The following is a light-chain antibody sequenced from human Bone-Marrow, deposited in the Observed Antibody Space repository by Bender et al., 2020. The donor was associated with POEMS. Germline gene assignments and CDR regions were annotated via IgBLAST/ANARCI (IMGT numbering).Light chain of an antibody. CDR2: HVS. CDR1: NSDIAISNS. J-gene: IGLJ3*02. CDR3: ASYTTTGTWV. Sequence: QSALTQPASVSGSPGRSITISCSGTNSDIAISNSVSWYQQHPGKAPKLIVLHVSDRPSEIPDRFSASKSANTASLTISRPHPEDEADYYCASYTTTGTWVFGGGTKLTVL. V-gene: IGLV2-14*03.